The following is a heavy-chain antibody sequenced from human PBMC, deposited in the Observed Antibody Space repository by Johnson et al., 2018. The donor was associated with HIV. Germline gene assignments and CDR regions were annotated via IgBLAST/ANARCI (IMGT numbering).Heavy chain of an antibody. CDR3: VREGKNNGYNFDAFDI. J-gene: IGHJ3*02. CDR1: GFTFTDYQ. D-gene: IGHD5-24*01. V-gene: IGHV3-11*04. Sequence: QVQLVESGGGLVKPGGSLRLSCAASGFTFTDYQMSWIRQAPGKGLEWVSYISRSGTTIYYADSVQGRFTVSRDNAKNSLYLQMNSLRAEDTAVYYCVREGKNNGYNFDAFDIWGQGTLVTVSS. CDR2: ISRSGTTI.